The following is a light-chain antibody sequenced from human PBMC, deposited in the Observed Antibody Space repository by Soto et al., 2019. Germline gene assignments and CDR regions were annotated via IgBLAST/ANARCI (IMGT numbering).Light chain of an antibody. CDR1: QSISSY. CDR2: AAS. V-gene: IGKV1-39*01. CDR3: QESYSTPRS. Sequence: DIQMTQSPSSLSASVGDRVTITCRARQSISSYLDWYQQKPGKAPKLLIYAASSLQSGVPSRFGGSGSGTDFTLTISSLQPEDFATYYCQESYSTPRSFGHGTRLESK. J-gene: IGKJ5*01.